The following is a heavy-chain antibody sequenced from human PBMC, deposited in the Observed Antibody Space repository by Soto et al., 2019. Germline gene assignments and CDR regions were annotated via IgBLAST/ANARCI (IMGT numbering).Heavy chain of an antibody. D-gene: IGHD4-17*01. J-gene: IGHJ6*02. CDR2: IWYDGSNK. CDR3: ARFSVPNYGYYYYGMDV. V-gene: IGHV3-33*01. CDR1: GFTFSSYG. Sequence: QVQLVESGGGVVQPGRSLRLSCAASGFTFSSYGMHWVRQAPGKGLEWVAVIWYDGSNKYYADSVKGRFTISRDNSKNTLYLQMNSLRAEDTAVYYCARFSVPNYGYYYYGMDVWGQGTTVTVSS.